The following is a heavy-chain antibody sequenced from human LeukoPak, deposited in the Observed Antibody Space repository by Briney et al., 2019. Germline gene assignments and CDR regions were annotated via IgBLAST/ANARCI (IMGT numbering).Heavy chain of an antibody. V-gene: IGHV1-69*06. J-gene: IGHJ3*02. CDR2: IIPIFGTA. CDR3: ARYYYDSSGYIDAFDI. Sequence: SVKVSCKASGYTFTSYYMHWVRQAPGQGLEWMGGIIPIFGTANYAQKFQGRVTITADKSTSTAYMELSSLRSEDTAVYYCARYYYDSSGYIDAFDIWGQGTMVTVSS. CDR1: GYTFTSYY. D-gene: IGHD3-22*01.